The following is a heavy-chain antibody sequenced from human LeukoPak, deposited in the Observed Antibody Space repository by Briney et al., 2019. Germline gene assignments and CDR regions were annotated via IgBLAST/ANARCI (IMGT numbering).Heavy chain of an antibody. Sequence: SETLSLTCNVSGGSIYSGSYYWRWIRQPAGKGLEWIGRIYTSGSTNYNHSLKSRVTISVDTSKNQFSLKLSSVTAADTAVYYCARDRRDGYNLYYFDFWGQGTLVTVSS. CDR2: IYTSGST. V-gene: IGHV4-61*02. CDR3: ARDRRDGYNLYYFDF. J-gene: IGHJ4*02. CDR1: GGSIYSGSYY. D-gene: IGHD5-24*01.